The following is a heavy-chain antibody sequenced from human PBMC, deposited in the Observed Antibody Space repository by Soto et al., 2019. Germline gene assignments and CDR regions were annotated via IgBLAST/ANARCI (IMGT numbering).Heavy chain of an antibody. D-gene: IGHD2-2*01. J-gene: IGHJ4*02. CDR1: GFNFSFYA. CDR2: ISFDGNKI. V-gene: IGHV3-30-3*02. CDR3: AKLGCSSIWCVTQFAH. Sequence: GGCLRLSCASSGFNFSFYAMNWVRQPPGKGLEWVAVISFDGNKIYYADSVRGRFTISRDSSSSMLYLQMNNLKPKDWAINYCAKLGCSSIWCVTQFAHWGQVTLVTVS.